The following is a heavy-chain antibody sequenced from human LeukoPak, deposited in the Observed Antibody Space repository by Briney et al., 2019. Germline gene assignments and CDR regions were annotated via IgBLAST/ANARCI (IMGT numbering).Heavy chain of an antibody. CDR2: INGGASAT. D-gene: IGHD1-14*01. J-gene: IGHJ6*02. Sequence: GGSLRLSCVASGFTFSSYSMNWVRRAPGKGLEWVSLINGGASATHYAESGKGRFTISRDNSQNLLHLQMSSLRAEDTAVYYCAKTYKYNYNGMDVWGQGTTVTVSS. CDR3: AKTYKYNYNGMDV. V-gene: IGHV3-23*01. CDR1: GFTFSSYS.